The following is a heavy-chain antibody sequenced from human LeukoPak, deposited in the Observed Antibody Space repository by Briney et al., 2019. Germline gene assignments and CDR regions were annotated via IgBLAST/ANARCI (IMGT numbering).Heavy chain of an antibody. CDR1: GGPIDRSIYY. V-gene: IGHV4-31*03. Sequence: SEILSLTCTVSGGPIDRSIYYWGWIRQHPGKGLEWIGYIRYSGSTYHNPSLKSRLSVDTSRNQFSLDLSSVTAADTAVYHCARGFYYDNYMDVWGNGTTVTVSS. CDR3: ARGFYYDNYMDV. CDR2: IRYSGST. D-gene: IGHD3-22*01. J-gene: IGHJ6*03.